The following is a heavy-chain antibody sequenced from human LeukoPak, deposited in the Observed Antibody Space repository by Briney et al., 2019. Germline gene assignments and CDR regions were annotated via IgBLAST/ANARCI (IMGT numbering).Heavy chain of an antibody. CDR2: ISGDGLRT. CDR3: ARSTYHDY. Sequence: GGSLRLSCAASGFIFNTYTMHWVRQAPGKGLEYVSTISGDGLRTYYANSVKGRFTVSRDNSKNTLYLQIGSLRTEDMAMYYCARSTYHDYWGQGTLVTVSS. CDR1: GFIFNTYT. J-gene: IGHJ4*02. V-gene: IGHV3-64*01. D-gene: IGHD2/OR15-2a*01.